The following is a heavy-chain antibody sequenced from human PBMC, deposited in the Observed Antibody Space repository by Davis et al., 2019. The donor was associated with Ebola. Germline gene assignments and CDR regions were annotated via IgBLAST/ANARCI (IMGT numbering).Heavy chain of an antibody. J-gene: IGHJ4*02. V-gene: IGHV4-59*11. Sequence: PSETLSLTCTVPGGSLSSHCRSWSRQRLEKGVEWVWIIYHSGRTHSNPSLKSRVSISADTSKNQFSLDLRSVTAADTAVYYCVRFGRGAYWGQGTLVTVSS. CDR3: VRFGRGAY. CDR1: GGSLSSHC. CDR2: IYHSGRT. D-gene: IGHD3-16*01.